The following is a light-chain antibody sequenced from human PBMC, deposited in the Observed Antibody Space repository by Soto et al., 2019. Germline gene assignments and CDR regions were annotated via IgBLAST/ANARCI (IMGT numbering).Light chain of an antibody. V-gene: IGLV2-11*01. CDR3: CSTAVRHYV. Sequence: QSALTQPRSVSGSPGQSVTISCTGTSSDVGGYNYVSWYQQHPGKAPKLMIYDVSKRPSGVPDRFSGSKSGNTASLTISGLQAEDEADYSSCSTAVRHYVLGTGPKVT. CDR2: DVS. J-gene: IGLJ1*01. CDR1: SSDVGGYNY.